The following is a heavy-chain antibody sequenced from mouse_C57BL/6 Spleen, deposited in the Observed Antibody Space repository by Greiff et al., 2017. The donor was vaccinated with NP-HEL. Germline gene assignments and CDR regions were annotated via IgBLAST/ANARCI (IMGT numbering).Heavy chain of an antibody. Sequence: QVQLQQPGAELVRPGSSVKLSCKASGYTFTSYWMHWVKQRPIQGLEWIGNIDPSDSETHYNQKFKDKATLTVDKSSSTAYMQLSSLTSEDSAVYYGALVTTVVGEDYFDYWGQGTTLTVSS. J-gene: IGHJ2*01. CDR2: IDPSDSET. CDR1: GYTFTSYW. V-gene: IGHV1-52*01. D-gene: IGHD1-1*01. CDR3: ALVTTVVGEDYFDY.